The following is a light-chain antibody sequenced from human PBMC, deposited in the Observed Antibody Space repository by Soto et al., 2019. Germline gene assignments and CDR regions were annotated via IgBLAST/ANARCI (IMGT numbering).Light chain of an antibody. CDR3: QLYGSSSYT. J-gene: IGKJ2*01. V-gene: IGKV3-20*01. Sequence: EVVLTQSPGTLSLSPGERATLSCRASQSVTSYYLAWYQQKTGQAPRLLMYGASRRATDIPDRFSGSGSGTDFTLNISRLEPEDFAVYYFQLYGSSSYTFGQGTKLEIK. CDR2: GAS. CDR1: QSVTSYY.